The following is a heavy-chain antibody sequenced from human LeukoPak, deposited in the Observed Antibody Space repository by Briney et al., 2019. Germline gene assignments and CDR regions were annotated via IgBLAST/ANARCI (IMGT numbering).Heavy chain of an antibody. CDR1: GFTFSSYA. CDR2: ISYDGSNK. Sequence: TGGSLRLSCAASGFTFSSYAMSWVRQAPGKGLEWVAVISYDGSNKYYADSVEGRFTISRDNSKNTLYLQMNSLRAEDTAVYYCAKDDDYWGQGTLVTVSS. V-gene: IGHV3-30*18. CDR3: AKDDDY. J-gene: IGHJ4*02.